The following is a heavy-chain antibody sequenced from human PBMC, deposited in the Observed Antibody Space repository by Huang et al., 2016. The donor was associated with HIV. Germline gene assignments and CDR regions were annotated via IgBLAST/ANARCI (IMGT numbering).Heavy chain of an antibody. V-gene: IGHV3-9*01. J-gene: IGHJ4*02. Sequence: EVQLVEKGGGLIQPGKSLTLTCTVSGVNFDDYAMHWVRQAPGKGLEWGSGIRWNSEFINYADSVKGRFTISRDSAKNSVFLQMNSLRPEDTALYYCAKGAVAGRRGPLDYWGQGTLVTVSS. CDR2: IRWNSEFI. D-gene: IGHD6-19*01. CDR1: GVNFDDYA. CDR3: AKGAVAGRRGPLDY.